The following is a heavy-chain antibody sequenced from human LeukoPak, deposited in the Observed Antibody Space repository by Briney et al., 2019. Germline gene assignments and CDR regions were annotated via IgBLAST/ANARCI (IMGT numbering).Heavy chain of an antibody. CDR2: MCNSGST. CDR3: ARDTWAPFPPLIAAAGNEYYMDV. Sequence: SETLSLTCTVSGGSISSSSYYWGWIRQPPGKGLEWIGSMCNSGSTYYNPSLKSRVTMSVDKSKNQFSLKLSSVTAADTAVYYCARDTWAPFPPLIAAAGNEYYMDVWGKGTTVTVSS. D-gene: IGHD6-13*01. V-gene: IGHV4-39*07. CDR1: GGSISSSSYY. J-gene: IGHJ6*03.